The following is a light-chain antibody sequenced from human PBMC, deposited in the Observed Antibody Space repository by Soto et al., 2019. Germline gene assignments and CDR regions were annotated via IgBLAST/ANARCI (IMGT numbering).Light chain of an antibody. CDR1: QSVSSY. Sequence: EIVLTQSPATLSLSPGARATLSCRASQSVSSYLAWYQQKPGQAPRLLIYDASNRATGIPARFSGGGSGTDFTLTTSSLEPEDFAVYYCQQRGNWPWTFGQGTKVEIK. J-gene: IGKJ1*01. CDR3: QQRGNWPWT. V-gene: IGKV3-11*01. CDR2: DAS.